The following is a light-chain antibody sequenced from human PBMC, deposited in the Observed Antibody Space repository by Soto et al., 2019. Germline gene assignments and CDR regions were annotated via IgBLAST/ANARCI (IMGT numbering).Light chain of an antibody. Sequence: DIQMTQSPSTLSASVGARVTITCRASQSISSWLAWYQQKPGKAPKLLIYDASSLESGVPSRFSGSGSGTEFTLTISSLQPDDFATYYCQHYNSYSYTFGQGTKLDIK. CDR1: QSISSW. CDR2: DAS. CDR3: QHYNSYSYT. V-gene: IGKV1-5*01. J-gene: IGKJ2*01.